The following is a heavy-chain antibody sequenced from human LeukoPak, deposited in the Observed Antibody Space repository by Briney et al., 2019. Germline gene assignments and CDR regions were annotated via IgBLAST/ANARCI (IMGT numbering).Heavy chain of an antibody. CDR2: IYYSGST. CDR3: ARGFYGAGSQFDY. V-gene: IGHV4-31*03. CDR1: GGSISSGGYY. Sequence: SQTLSLACTVSGGSISSGGYYWSWIRQHPGKGLEWIGYIYYSGSTYYNPSLKSRVTISVDTSKNQFSLKLSSVTAADTAVYYCARGFYGAGSQFDYWGQGTLVTVSS. D-gene: IGHD3-10*01. J-gene: IGHJ4*02.